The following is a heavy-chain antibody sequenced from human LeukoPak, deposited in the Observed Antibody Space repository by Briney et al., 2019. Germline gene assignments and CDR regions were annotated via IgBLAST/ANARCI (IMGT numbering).Heavy chain of an antibody. J-gene: IGHJ6*02. CDR3: ASEVLQYQLPNYYYYYGMDV. V-gene: IGHV1-69*13. CDR2: FIPIFGTA. Sequence: ASVKVSCKASGGTFSSYAISWVRQAPGQGLEWIGGFIPIFGTANYAQKFQGRVTITADESTSTAYMELSSLRSEDTAVYYCASEVLQYQLPNYYYYYGMDVWGQGTTVTVSS. D-gene: IGHD2-2*01. CDR1: GGTFSSYA.